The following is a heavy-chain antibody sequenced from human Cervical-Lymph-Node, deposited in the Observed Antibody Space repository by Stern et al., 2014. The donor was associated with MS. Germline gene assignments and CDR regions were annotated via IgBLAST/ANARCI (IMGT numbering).Heavy chain of an antibody. D-gene: IGHD3-16*01. Sequence: VQLLESGAEVKKPGSSVKVSCKASGGTFSNSGITWARQAPGQGLDWMGGVITTFASGNVAQKFQGRLTITADEATNTVYMELSSLRSDDTAVYYCARDRNGEGIMAYWGQGTLVTVSS. J-gene: IGHJ4*02. V-gene: IGHV1-69*01. CDR3: ARDRNGEGIMAY. CDR1: GGTFSNSG. CDR2: VITTFASG.